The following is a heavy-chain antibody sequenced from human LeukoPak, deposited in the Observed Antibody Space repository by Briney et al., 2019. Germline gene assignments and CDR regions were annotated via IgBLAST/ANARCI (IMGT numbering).Heavy chain of an antibody. CDR1: GYSISSGYY. CDR3: AGVVVPAAIWYAFDI. V-gene: IGHV4-38-2*01. Sequence: SETLSLTCAVSGYSISSGYYWGWIRQPPGKGLEWIGSIYHSGSTYYNPPLKSRATISVDTSKNQFSLKLSSVTAADTAVYYCAGVVVPAAIWYAFDIWGQGTMVTVSS. CDR2: IYHSGST. D-gene: IGHD2-2*01. J-gene: IGHJ3*02.